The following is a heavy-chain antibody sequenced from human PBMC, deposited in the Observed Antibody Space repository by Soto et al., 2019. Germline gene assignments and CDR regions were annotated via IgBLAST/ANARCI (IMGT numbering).Heavy chain of an antibody. J-gene: IGHJ6*02. D-gene: IGHD2-8*01. CDR1: RYTFTDYH. Sequence: ASVKVSCKASRYTFTDYHIHWVRQAPGQGLEWLGRINPKSGGTSTAQKFQGWVTMTTDASISTASMELTRLTSDDTAIYYCARGDSTDCSNGVCSFFYNHDMDVWGQGTTVTVSS. CDR2: INPKSGGT. V-gene: IGHV1-2*04. CDR3: ARGDSTDCSNGVCSFFYNHDMDV.